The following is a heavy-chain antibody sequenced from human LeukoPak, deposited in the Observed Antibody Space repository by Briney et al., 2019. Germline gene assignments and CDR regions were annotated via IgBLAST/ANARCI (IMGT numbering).Heavy chain of an antibody. CDR1: GGTFSSYA. Sequence: ASVKVSCKASGGTFSSYAISWVRQAPGQGLEWMGGIIPIFGTANYAQKFQGRVTITADESTSTAYMELSSLRSEDTAVYYCASGFLESTDYYYYYYMDVWGKGTTVTVSS. V-gene: IGHV1-69*13. CDR3: ASGFLESTDYYYYYYMDV. CDR2: IIPIFGTA. D-gene: IGHD3-3*01. J-gene: IGHJ6*03.